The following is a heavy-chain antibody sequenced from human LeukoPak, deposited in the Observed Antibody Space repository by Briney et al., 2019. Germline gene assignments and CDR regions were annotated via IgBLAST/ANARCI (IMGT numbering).Heavy chain of an antibody. CDR2: IYYSGST. J-gene: IGHJ6*02. D-gene: IGHD2-15*01. CDR3: ARQGHCSGGSCPKYYGMDV. CDR1: GGSISSYY. Sequence: SETLSLTCTVSGGSISSYYWSWIRQPPGKGLEWIGYIYYSGSTNYNPSLKSRVTISVDTSKNQFSLKLSSVTAADTAVYYCARQGHCSGGSCPKYYGMDVWGQGTTVTVSS. V-gene: IGHV4-59*08.